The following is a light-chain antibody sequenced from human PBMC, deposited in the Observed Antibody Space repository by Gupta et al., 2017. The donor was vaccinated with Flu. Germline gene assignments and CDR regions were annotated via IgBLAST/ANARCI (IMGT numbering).Light chain of an antibody. CDR3: QTWDTGIWV. CDR1: SGHRSYA. J-gene: IGLJ2*01. V-gene: IGLV4-69*01. Sequence: QPVLTHSPSASASLGASVKLTCTLSSGHRSYAIAWHQQQAEQGPRFLMKINSDGDHTKGDGIPDRFSGSSSGAERYLTISSLQSEDEGDYYCQTWDTGIWVFGGGTKLTVL. CDR2: INSDGDH.